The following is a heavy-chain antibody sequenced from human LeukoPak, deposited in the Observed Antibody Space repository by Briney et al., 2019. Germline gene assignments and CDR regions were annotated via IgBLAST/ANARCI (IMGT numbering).Heavy chain of an antibody. CDR2: SNAYSGDT. Sequence: GASVKVSCKVSDYRFTTYGISWVRQAPGQGLEWMGWSNAYSGDTDYSQNFQGRVTTATDTSTATAYMDLRSLRPDDTAVYYCVFGECSSTSCYPRRDYWGQGTLVTVSS. CDR3: VFGECSSTSCYPRRDY. J-gene: IGHJ4*02. V-gene: IGHV1-18*01. D-gene: IGHD2-2*01. CDR1: DYRFTTYG.